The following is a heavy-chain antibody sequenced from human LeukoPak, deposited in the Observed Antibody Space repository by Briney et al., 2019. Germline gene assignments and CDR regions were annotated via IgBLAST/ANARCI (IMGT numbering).Heavy chain of an antibody. V-gene: IGHV4-30-2*01. J-gene: IGHJ3*02. CDR2: IYHSGST. Sequence: PSETLSLTCAVSGGSISSGGYSWSWIRQPPGKGLEWIGYIYHSGSTYYNPSLKSRVTISVDRSKNQFSLKLSSVSAADTAVYYCARGRIVGAHDAFDIWGQGTMVTVSS. CDR3: ARGRIVGAHDAFDI. D-gene: IGHD1-26*01. CDR1: GGSISSGGYS.